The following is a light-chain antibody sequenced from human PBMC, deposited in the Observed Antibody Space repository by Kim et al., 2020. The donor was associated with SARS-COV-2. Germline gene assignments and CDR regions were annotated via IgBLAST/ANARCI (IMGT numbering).Light chain of an antibody. J-gene: IGLJ2*01. V-gene: IGLV1-51*01. CDR2: DYN. CDR3: ATWDSSLSAVV. CDR1: SSNIGKNY. Sequence: QSVLTQPPSVSAASGQKVTISCSGSSSNIGKNYVSWYQKFPGTAPKLLIYDYNERPSGIPDRFSGSKSGTSATLGITGLQTGDEADYYCATWDSSLSAVVFGGGTKLTVL.